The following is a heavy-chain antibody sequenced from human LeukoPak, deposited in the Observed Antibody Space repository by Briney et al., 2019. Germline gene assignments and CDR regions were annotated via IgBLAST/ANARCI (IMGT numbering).Heavy chain of an antibody. J-gene: IGHJ4*02. CDR3: VKGPRPDITVAHTVEN. Sequence: GGSLRLSCAASGFIFSNYAMSWVRQVPGRGLEWVSTISSRGDSTYVADSVKGRFTISRDNSKNSLYLQMNTVRDEDTAVYYCVKGPRPDITVAHTVENWGQGTLVTVSS. CDR2: ISSRGDST. V-gene: IGHV3-23*01. CDR1: GFIFSNYA. D-gene: IGHD6-19*01.